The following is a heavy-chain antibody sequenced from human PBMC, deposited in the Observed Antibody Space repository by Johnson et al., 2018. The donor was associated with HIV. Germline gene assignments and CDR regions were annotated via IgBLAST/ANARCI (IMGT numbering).Heavy chain of an antibody. CDR1: GFTFSSYA. CDR3: AKTRMGGILDAFDL. CDR2: ISYDGTNK. Sequence: QVQLVESGGRLVQPGGSLRLSCAASGFTFSSYAMHWVRQAPGKGLEWVAVISYDGTNKYYADSVKGRFTLSRDNSKNTLDLQMNSLTIEDTAVFYCAKTRMGGILDAFDLWGQGTMVIVS. D-gene: IGHD3-10*01. V-gene: IGHV3-30*18. J-gene: IGHJ3*01.